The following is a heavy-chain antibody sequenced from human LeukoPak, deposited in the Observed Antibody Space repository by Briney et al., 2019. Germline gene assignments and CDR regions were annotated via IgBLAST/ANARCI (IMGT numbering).Heavy chain of an antibody. J-gene: IGHJ4*02. V-gene: IGHV4-31*03. CDR1: GGSISSGAYY. D-gene: IGHD3-22*01. CDR2: MYYSGST. Sequence: PSQTLSLTCTVSGGSISSGAYYWSWIRQHPGKGLEWIGYMYYSGSTYYNPSLKSRVTISADTSKNQFSLKLSSVTAADTAVYYCARDRLWLYDSSGYPHYYFDYWGQGTLVTVSS. CDR3: ARDRLWLYDSSGYPHYYFDY.